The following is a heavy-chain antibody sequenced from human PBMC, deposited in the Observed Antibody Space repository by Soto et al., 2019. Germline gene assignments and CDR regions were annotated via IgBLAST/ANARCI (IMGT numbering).Heavy chain of an antibody. CDR2: TYYRSRWYN. Sequence: SQTLSLTCAISGDSVSSNSAAWNWIRQSPSRGLEWLGRTYYRSRWYNDYAVSVESRITVNPDTSKNQFSLHLNSVTPEDTAVNYCAGTTSLQWYYMDVWDKGTTVTVSS. CDR3: AGTTSLQWYYMDV. CDR1: GDSVSSNSAA. V-gene: IGHV6-1*01. J-gene: IGHJ6*03. D-gene: IGHD1-7*01.